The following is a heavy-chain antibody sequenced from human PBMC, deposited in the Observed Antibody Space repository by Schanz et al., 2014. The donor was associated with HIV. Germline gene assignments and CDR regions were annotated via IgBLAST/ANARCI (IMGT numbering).Heavy chain of an antibody. J-gene: IGHJ6*02. V-gene: IGHV3-11*01. CDR1: GFTFSDYY. CDR2: ISTGGSTI. Sequence: QVHLEESGGGLVKPGGSLRLSCAASGFTFSDYYMSWIRQAPGKGLEWVSSISTGGSTIYYADSVKGRFTISRDNAKNSLYLQMNSLRAEDTAVYYCAKEGYGEGYYGIDVGGQGTTVTVSS. D-gene: IGHD4-17*01. CDR3: AKEGYGEGYYGIDV.